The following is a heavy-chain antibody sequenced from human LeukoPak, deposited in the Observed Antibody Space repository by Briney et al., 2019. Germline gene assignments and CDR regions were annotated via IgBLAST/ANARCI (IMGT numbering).Heavy chain of an antibody. Sequence: SETLSLTCAVSGGSISSGGYSWSWIRQPPGKGLEWIGYIYHSGSTYYNPSLKSRVTISVDRSKNQFSLKLSSVTAADTAVYYCATSRFGTMIVEDYWGQGTLVTVSS. D-gene: IGHD3-22*01. CDR1: GGSISSGGYS. V-gene: IGHV4-30-2*01. CDR3: ATSRFGTMIVEDY. CDR2: IYHSGST. J-gene: IGHJ4*02.